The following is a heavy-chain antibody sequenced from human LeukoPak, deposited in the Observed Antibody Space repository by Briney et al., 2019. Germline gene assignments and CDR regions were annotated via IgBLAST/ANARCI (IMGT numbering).Heavy chain of an antibody. CDR1: GFTFSSYS. Sequence: PGGSLRLSCAASGFTFSSYSMNWGRQAPGKGLEWVSYISSSSSTIYYVDSVKGRFTISRDNAKNSLYLQMNSLRAEDTAVYYCARDHGYSYGGEIRDYWGQGTLVTVSS. CDR2: ISSSSSTI. V-gene: IGHV3-48*01. CDR3: ARDHGYSYGGEIRDY. J-gene: IGHJ4*02. D-gene: IGHD5-18*01.